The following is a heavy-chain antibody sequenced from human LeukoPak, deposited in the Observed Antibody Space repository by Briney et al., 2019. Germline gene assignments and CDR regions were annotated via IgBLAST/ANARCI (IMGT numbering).Heavy chain of an antibody. V-gene: IGHV1-2*02. CDR2: INPNSGGT. D-gene: IGHD3-3*01. Sequence: ASVRVSCKASGYTFTGYYMHWVGQAPGQGLEWMGWINPNSGGTNYAQKFQGRVTMTRDTSISTAYMELSRLRSDDTAVYYCARRLSDYYYYYMDVWGKGTTVTVSS. CDR3: ARRLSDYYYYYMDV. CDR1: GYTFTGYY. J-gene: IGHJ6*03.